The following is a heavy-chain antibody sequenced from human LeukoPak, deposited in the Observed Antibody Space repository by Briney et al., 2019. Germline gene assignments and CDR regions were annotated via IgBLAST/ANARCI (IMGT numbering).Heavy chain of an antibody. CDR3: ARGHCSSTSCYRMDGRYNWFDP. D-gene: IGHD2-2*02. J-gene: IGHJ5*02. Sequence: SETLSLTCTVSGGSISSYYWSWIRQPPGKGLEWIGYIYYSGSTNYNPSLKSRVTISVDTSKNQFSLKLSSVTAADTAVYYCARGHCSSTSCYRMDGRYNWFDPWGQGTLVTVSS. CDR2: IYYSGST. CDR1: GGSISSYY. V-gene: IGHV4-59*01.